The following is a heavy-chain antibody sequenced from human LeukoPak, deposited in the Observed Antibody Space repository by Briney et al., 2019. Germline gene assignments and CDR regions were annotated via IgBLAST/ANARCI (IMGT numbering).Heavy chain of an antibody. Sequence: GRSLRLSCAASGFTFSSYGMHWVRQAPGKGLEWVVVISYDGSNKYYADSVKGRFTISRDNSKNTLYLQMNSLRAEDTAVYYCAIFSRTYYYDSSGGNDYWGQGTLVTVSS. CDR1: GFTFSSYG. CDR2: ISYDGSNK. CDR3: AIFSRTYYYDSSGGNDY. V-gene: IGHV3-30*03. D-gene: IGHD3-22*01. J-gene: IGHJ4*02.